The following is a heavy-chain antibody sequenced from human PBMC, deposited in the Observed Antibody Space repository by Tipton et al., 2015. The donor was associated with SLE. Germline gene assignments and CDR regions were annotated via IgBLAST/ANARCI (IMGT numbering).Heavy chain of an antibody. CDR2: IFHTGST. CDR3: ALMAITPSGDFFDS. J-gene: IGHJ4*02. Sequence: GLVKPSETLSLTCTVSGGSISDRAHYWGWIRQPPRKGLQWIGSIFHTGSTYYTPSLRSRLTISLDTSKNQFSLNLSSVADADTAVYYCALMAITPSGDFFDSWGQGTLVTVSS. V-gene: IGHV4-39*07. CDR1: GGSISDRAHY. D-gene: IGHD5-24*01.